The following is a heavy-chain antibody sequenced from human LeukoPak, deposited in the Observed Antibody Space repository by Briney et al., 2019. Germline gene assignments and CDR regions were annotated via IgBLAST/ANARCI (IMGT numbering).Heavy chain of an antibody. CDR3: AKDQPGLN. Sequence: GGSLRLSRAASGFTFSHAWMTWVRQAPGKGLEWVGRIKIKIDGGTTVYAAPVKGRFTISRDDSKNTMYLQMNSLKTEDTAVYYCAKDQPGLNWGQGTLVTVSS. CDR2: IKIKIDGGTT. V-gene: IGHV3-15*01. CDR1: GFTFSHAW. J-gene: IGHJ4*02. D-gene: IGHD1-14*01.